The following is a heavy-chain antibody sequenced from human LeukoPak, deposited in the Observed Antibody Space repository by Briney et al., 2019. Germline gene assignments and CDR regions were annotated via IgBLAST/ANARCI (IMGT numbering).Heavy chain of an antibody. J-gene: IGHJ6*02. CDR3: ARDLAVAGTYYYYGMDV. V-gene: IGHV3-7*01. D-gene: IGHD6-19*01. CDR2: IKQDGSEK. Sequence: GGSQRLSCAASGFTFSSYWMSWVRQAPGKGLEWVANIKQDGSEKYYVDSVKGRFTISRDNAKNSLYLQMNSLRAEDTAVYYCARDLAVAGTYYYYGMDVWGQGTTVTVSS. CDR1: GFTFSSYW.